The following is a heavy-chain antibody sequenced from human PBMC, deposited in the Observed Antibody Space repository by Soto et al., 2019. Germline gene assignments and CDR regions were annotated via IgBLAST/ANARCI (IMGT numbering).Heavy chain of an antibody. J-gene: IGHJ4*02. D-gene: IGHD6-13*01. CDR1: GYTFTGYY. CDR3: ARGGRLAAADHWFDY. Sequence: ASVKVSCKASGYTFTGYYMHWVRQAPGQGLEWMGWINPNSGVTNYAQKFQGRVTMTRDTSISTAYMELSRLRSDDTAVYYCARGGRLAAADHWFDYWGQGTLVTVSS. CDR2: INPNSGVT. V-gene: IGHV1-2*02.